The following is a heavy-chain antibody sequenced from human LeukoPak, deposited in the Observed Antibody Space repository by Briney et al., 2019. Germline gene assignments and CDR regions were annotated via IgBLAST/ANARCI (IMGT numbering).Heavy chain of an antibody. J-gene: IGHJ4*02. D-gene: IGHD1-26*01. Sequence: KPSETLSLTCTVSGGSISSYYWSWIRQPPGKGPEWIAFISDSGGTNYHPSLKSRVTISVDTSKNQLSLRLSSVTAADTAVYYCARDGTSGRALDHWGQGTLVTVSS. CDR2: ISDSGGT. CDR3: ARDGTSGRALDH. CDR1: GGSISSYY. V-gene: IGHV4-59*01.